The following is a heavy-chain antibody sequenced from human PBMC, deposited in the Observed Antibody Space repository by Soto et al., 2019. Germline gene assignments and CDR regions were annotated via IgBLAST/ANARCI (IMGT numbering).Heavy chain of an antibody. CDR3: AKDQRKPAIFGVVTLS. V-gene: IGHV3-23*01. CDR1: GFTFSRFA. J-gene: IGHJ5*02. Sequence: LRLSCAGSGFTFSRFAMSWVRQVPGKGLEWVSAISGSGQTTYYADSVKGRFTVSRDNSNNTLYLQMNSLRAEDTAVYYCAKDQRKPAIFGVVTLSWGQGPLVTVYS. D-gene: IGHD3-3*01. CDR2: ISGSGQTT.